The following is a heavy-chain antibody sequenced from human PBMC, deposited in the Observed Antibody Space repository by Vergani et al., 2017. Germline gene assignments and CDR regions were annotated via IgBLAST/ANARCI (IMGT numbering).Heavy chain of an antibody. CDR2: ISGSGGST. CDR3: AKDGRRWGSGSSNDY. V-gene: IGHV3-23*01. J-gene: IGHJ4*02. Sequence: EVQLLESGGGLVQPGGSLRLSCAASGFTFSSYAMSWVRQAPGKGLEWVSAISGSGGSTYYADSVKGRFTISRDNSKHTLYLQMNSLRADDTAVYYCAKDGRRWGSGSSNDYWGQGTLVTVSS. CDR1: GFTFSSYA. D-gene: IGHD3-10*01.